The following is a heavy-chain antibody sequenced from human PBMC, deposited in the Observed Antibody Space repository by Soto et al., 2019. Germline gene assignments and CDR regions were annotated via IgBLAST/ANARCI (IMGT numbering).Heavy chain of an antibody. CDR3: AKGVTRVTTWIIS. V-gene: IGHV3-9*01. Sequence: GGSLRLSCAASGFTFDDYAMHWVRQAPGKGLEWVSGISWNSGSIGYADSVKGRFTISRDNAKNSLYLQMNSLRAEDTALYYCAKGVTRVTTWIISWGQGTMVTVSS. J-gene: IGHJ3*01. D-gene: IGHD4-17*01. CDR1: GFTFDDYA. CDR2: ISWNSGSI.